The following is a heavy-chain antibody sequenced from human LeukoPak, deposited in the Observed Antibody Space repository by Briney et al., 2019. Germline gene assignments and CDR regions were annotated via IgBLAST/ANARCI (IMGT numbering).Heavy chain of an antibody. J-gene: IGHJ3*02. D-gene: IGHD1/OR15-1a*01. Sequence: GGSLRLSCAASGFTFSSYGMHWVRQTPGKGLEWVGVIWYHGNNEHYADSVEGRFTISRDNSKNTLHLQMNSLRVEDTAVYYCAREGNNDAFDIWGQGTMVTVSS. CDR2: IWYHGNNE. V-gene: IGHV3-33*01. CDR1: GFTFSSYG. CDR3: AREGNNDAFDI.